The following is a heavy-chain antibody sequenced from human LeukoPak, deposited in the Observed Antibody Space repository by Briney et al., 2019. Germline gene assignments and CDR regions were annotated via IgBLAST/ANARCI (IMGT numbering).Heavy chain of an antibody. CDR2: INHSGST. J-gene: IGHJ4*02. Sequence: PSETLSLTCAVYGGSFSGYYWSWIRQPPGKGLEWIGEINHSGSTNYNPSLKSRVTISVDTSKNQFSLKLSSVTAADTAVYYCATLHYYDSSGYGAPNDYWGQGTLVTVSS. CDR3: ATLHYYDSSGYGAPNDY. D-gene: IGHD3-22*01. CDR1: GGSFSGYY. V-gene: IGHV4-34*01.